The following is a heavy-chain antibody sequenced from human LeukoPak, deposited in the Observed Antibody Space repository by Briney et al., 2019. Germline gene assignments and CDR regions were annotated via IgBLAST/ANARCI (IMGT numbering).Heavy chain of an antibody. J-gene: IGHJ4*02. CDR1: GCTFSSYA. CDR2: ISDGGGST. D-gene: IGHD6-19*01. CDR3: AKHRVAEEYYFDY. Sequence: GGSLRLSCAASGCTFSSYAMSWVRQAPGRGLQWVSTISDGGGSTNYADSVKGRFTISRDNSKNTLYLQMNSLRAEDTAVYYCAKHRVAEEYYFDYWGQGSLVTVSS. V-gene: IGHV3-23*01.